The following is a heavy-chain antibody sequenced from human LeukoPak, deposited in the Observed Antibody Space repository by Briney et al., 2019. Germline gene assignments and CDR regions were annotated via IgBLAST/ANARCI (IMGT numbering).Heavy chain of an antibody. Sequence: SETLSLTCTVSGGSISSGGYYWSWIRQHPGKGLEWIGYIYYSGSTNYNPSLKSRVTISVDTSKNQFSLKLSSVTAADTAVYYCARLVVAAQAVDYWGQGTLVTVSS. CDR3: ARLVVAAQAVDY. CDR1: GGSISSGGYY. CDR2: IYYSGST. V-gene: IGHV4-61*08. J-gene: IGHJ4*02. D-gene: IGHD2-15*01.